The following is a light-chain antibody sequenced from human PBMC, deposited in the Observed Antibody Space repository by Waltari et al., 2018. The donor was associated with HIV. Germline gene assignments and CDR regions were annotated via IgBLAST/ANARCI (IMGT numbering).Light chain of an antibody. Sequence: QSALTQPRSVSGSPGPSVTISCTGPSSDVGGYNSVSWYQQHPGKAPKLLIYEVSKWPSGVPDRFSGSKSGNTASLTISGLRADDEADYYCCSYGGTYNVFGTGTKVTIL. CDR3: CSYGGTYNV. J-gene: IGLJ1*01. CDR2: EVS. CDR1: SSDVGGYNS. V-gene: IGLV2-11*01.